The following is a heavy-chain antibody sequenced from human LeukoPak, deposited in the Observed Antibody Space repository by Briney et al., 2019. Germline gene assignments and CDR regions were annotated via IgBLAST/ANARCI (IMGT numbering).Heavy chain of an antibody. CDR2: VYHSGST. CDR3: ARHYYDSSGYLVEY. V-gene: IGHV4-39*01. CDR1: GGSISSSSYY. Sequence: PSETLSLTCTVSGGSISSSSYYWGWIRQPPGKGLEWIVSVYHSGSTYYNPSLKSRVTISVDTSKNQFSVKLSSVTAADTAVYYCARHYYDSSGYLVEYWAQGTLVTVSS. D-gene: IGHD3-22*01. J-gene: IGHJ4*02.